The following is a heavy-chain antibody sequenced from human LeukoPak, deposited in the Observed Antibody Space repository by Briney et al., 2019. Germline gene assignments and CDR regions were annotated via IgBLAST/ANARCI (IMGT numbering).Heavy chain of an antibody. CDR2: MYYSGST. CDR1: GGSISTYY. CDR3: ARGKTAVGP. Sequence: PETLSLTCTVSGGSISTYYWSWIRQPPGKGLEWIGYMYYSGSTNYNPSLKSRVTISVDTSKNQFSLKLSSVTAADTAVYYCARGKTAVGPWGQGTLVTVSS. J-gene: IGHJ5*02. D-gene: IGHD4-23*01. V-gene: IGHV4-59*01.